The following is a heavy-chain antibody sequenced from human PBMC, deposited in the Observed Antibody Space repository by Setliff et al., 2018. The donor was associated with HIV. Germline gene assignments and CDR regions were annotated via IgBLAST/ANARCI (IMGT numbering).Heavy chain of an antibody. CDR1: GFTFSSYW. V-gene: IGHV3-74*01. Sequence: GGSLRLSCAASGFTFSSYWMHWVRQAPGKGLVWVSRINSDGSSTSYADSVKGRFTISRDNAKNSLDLQMTSLRAEDTAVYYCARRGYGYTFDYWGQGALVTVSS. D-gene: IGHD3-16*01. CDR2: INSDGSST. CDR3: ARRGYGYTFDY. J-gene: IGHJ4*02.